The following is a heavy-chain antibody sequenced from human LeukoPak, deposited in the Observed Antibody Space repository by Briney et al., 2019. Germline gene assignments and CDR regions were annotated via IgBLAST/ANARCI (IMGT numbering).Heavy chain of an antibody. CDR3: ASSSYVGQYYFDY. CDR1: GFTFSSYS. V-gene: IGHV3-21*01. J-gene: IGHJ4*02. Sequence: GGSLRLSCAASGFTFSSYSMNWVRQAPGKGLEWVSSISSSSSYIYYADSVKGRFTISRDNAKNSLYLQMNSLRAEDTAVYYCASSSYVGQYYFDYWGQGTLVTVSS. CDR2: ISSSSSYI. D-gene: IGHD1-26*01.